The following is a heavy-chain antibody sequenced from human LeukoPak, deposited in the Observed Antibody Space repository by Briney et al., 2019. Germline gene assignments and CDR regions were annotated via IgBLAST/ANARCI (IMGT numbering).Heavy chain of an antibody. J-gene: IGHJ3*02. D-gene: IGHD1-26*01. CDR3: AKGSSGGYSLDAFDI. CDR1: GFTFDDYA. Sequence: GGSLRLSCAASGFTFDDYAMHWVRHAPGKGLEWVSGISWNSGTIGYADSVKGRFTISRDNAKNSLYLQMSSLRPEDTALYFCAKGSSGGYSLDAFDIWGQGTMVTVSS. CDR2: ISWNSGTI. V-gene: IGHV3-9*01.